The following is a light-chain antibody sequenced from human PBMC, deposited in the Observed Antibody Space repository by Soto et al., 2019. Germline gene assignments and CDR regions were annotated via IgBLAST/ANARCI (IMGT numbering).Light chain of an antibody. CDR1: MRDVGAYNL. Sequence: QSALTQPASVSGSAGQSITISCSGTMRDVGAYNLVSWYQQHPGTAPKLIIFEVRNRPSGISSRFSGSRSGNTASLTISGLQPEDEGDCYCSAYTARSTLVFGGGTKLTVL. J-gene: IGLJ3*02. CDR2: EVR. CDR3: SAYTARSTLV. V-gene: IGLV2-14*01.